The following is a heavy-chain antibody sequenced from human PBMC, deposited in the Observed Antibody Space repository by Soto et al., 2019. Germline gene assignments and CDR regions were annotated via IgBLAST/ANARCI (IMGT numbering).Heavy chain of an antibody. V-gene: IGHV1-2*02. CDR3: ARERYQVISDGMDV. CDR1: GYTFTGYY. Sequence: QVQLVQSGAEVKTPGASVRVSCKASGYTFTGYYIHWVREAPGQGLEWMGWINPQTGGTSYAQKFQGRVNLSRDTSINTAYLELSRLRFDDAAVYFCARERYQVISDGMDVWGQGTTVTVSS. J-gene: IGHJ6*02. D-gene: IGHD2-2*01. CDR2: INPQTGGT.